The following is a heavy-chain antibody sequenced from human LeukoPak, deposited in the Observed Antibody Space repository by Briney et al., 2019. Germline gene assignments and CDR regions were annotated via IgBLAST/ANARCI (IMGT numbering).Heavy chain of an antibody. CDR3: ARGFYGDYVFDY. J-gene: IGHJ4*02. Sequence: SETLSLTCTVSGYSISSPYYWGWIRQPPGKGLEWIGSMYHSGNTYYNPSLKSRVTMSVDTSKNQFSLNLSSVTAADTAVYYCARGFYGDYVFDYWGQGTLVTVSS. D-gene: IGHD4-17*01. CDR2: MYHSGNT. V-gene: IGHV4-38-2*02. CDR1: GYSISSPYY.